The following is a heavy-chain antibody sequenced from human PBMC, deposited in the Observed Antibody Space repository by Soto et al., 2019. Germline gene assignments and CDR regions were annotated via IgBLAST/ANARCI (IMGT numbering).Heavy chain of an antibody. Sequence: PGESLKISCKGSGYSFTSYWISWVRQMPGKGLEWMGRIDPSDSYTNYSPSFQGHVTISADKSISTAYLQWSSLEASDTAMYYCARSGYYAFRAFDIWGQGTMVTVSS. CDR1: GYSFTSYW. V-gene: IGHV5-10-1*01. D-gene: IGHD3-22*01. CDR2: IDPSDSYT. J-gene: IGHJ3*02. CDR3: ARSGYYAFRAFDI.